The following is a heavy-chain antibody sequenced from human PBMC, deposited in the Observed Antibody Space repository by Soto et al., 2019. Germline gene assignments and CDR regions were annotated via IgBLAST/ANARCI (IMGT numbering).Heavy chain of an antibody. Sequence: EASVKVSCKASGYTFTGYYMHWVRQAPGQGLEWMGWFNPNSGGTNYAQKFQGRVTMTRDTSISTAYMELSRLRSDDTAVYYCARARPSKWELLRGAIKAPYGMDVWGQGTTVTVSS. V-gene: IGHV1-2*02. CDR3: ARARPSKWELLRGAIKAPYGMDV. CDR1: GYTFTGYY. J-gene: IGHJ6*02. CDR2: FNPNSGGT. D-gene: IGHD1-26*01.